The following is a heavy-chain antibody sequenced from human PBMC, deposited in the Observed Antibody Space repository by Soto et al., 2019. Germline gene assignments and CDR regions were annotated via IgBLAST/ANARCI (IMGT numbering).Heavy chain of an antibody. CDR3: ARGRYCLTGRCFPNWFDS. Sequence: KASETLSLTCSVSGDSISTVDYFWAWIRQPPGQALEYIGYIYKSATTYYNPSFEGRVAISLDTSKSHFSLNVTPVTAADTAVYFCARGRYCLTGRCFPNWFDSWGQGTLVTVSS. CDR2: IYKSATT. CDR1: GDSISTVDYF. D-gene: IGHD2-15*01. V-gene: IGHV4-30-4*01. J-gene: IGHJ5*01.